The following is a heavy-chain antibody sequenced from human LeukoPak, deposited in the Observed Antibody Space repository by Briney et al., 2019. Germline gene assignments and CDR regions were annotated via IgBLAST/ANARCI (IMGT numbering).Heavy chain of an antibody. V-gene: IGHV3-74*01. Sequence: GGSLRLSCAGSGFTLSSNWMHWVRQAPGKGLVWVSRFYSDGSRTDYADSVKGRFTISGDNAKNTQYLQMNSLRAEDTAVYYCARSGRGGAFDIWGQGTMVTVSS. CDR2: FYSDGSRT. D-gene: IGHD1-26*01. J-gene: IGHJ3*02. CDR1: GFTLSSNW. CDR3: ARSGRGGAFDI.